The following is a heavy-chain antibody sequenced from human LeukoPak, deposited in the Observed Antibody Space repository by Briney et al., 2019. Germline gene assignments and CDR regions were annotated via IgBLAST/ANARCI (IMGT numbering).Heavy chain of an antibody. CDR3: ARDGDY. CDR2: ISYDGSNK. J-gene: IGHJ4*02. CDR1: GFTFSSYA. V-gene: IGHV3-30-3*01. Sequence: GRSLRLSCAASGFTFSSYAMHWVRQAPGKGLEWVAVISYDGSNKYYADSVKGRFTISRDNSKNTLYLQMNSLRAEDTAVYYCARDGDYWGQGTLVTVSS.